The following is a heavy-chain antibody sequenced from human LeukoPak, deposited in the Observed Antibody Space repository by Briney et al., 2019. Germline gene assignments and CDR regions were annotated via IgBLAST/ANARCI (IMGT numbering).Heavy chain of an antibody. V-gene: IGHV3-21*01. CDR2: ISGSGGST. Sequence: GSLRLSCAASGFTFSDYNMNWVRQSPEKGLEWVSAISGSGGSTYYADSVKGRFTISRDNAKNSLYLQMNSLRAEDTAVYYCASKAFDIWGQGTMVTVSS. J-gene: IGHJ3*02. CDR3: ASKAFDI. CDR1: GFTFSDYN.